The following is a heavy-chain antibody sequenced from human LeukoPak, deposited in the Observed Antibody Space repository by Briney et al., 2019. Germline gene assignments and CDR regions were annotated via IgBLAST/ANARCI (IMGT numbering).Heavy chain of an antibody. J-gene: IGHJ4*02. CDR3: ARLWGSVSGYFDY. CDR1: GXTFRSYW. Sequence: GGSLRLSCAASGXTFRSYWLHWVRQDPGKGLVWISRVNSDGSSTFYADSVKGRFTISRDNSKNMLYLQMDSLRAEDTALYYCARLWGSVSGYFDYWGQGTLVTVSS. D-gene: IGHD2-21*01. CDR2: VNSDGSST. V-gene: IGHV3-74*01.